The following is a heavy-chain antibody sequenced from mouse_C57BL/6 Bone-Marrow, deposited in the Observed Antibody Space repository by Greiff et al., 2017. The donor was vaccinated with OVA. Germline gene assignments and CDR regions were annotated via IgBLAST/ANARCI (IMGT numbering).Heavy chain of an antibody. CDR1: GYTFTSYG. V-gene: IGHV5-6*01. CDR2: ISTSCSYT. Sequence: EVQLVQSGPDLVKPGASLKLSCTASGYTFTSYGMSWVRQTPGKSLEWIGAISTSCSYTYYHESFKGRFTFTRDKSNNTLYMQMSSLTSEDTAMYYCARRGGCAWFADWGKGTLVTVSA. J-gene: IGHJ3*01. CDR3: ARRGGCAWFAD.